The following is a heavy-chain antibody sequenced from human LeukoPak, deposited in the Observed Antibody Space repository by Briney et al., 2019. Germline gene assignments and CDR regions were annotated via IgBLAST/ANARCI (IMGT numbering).Heavy chain of an antibody. Sequence: SETLSLSCTVSGGSISSSRYYWAWIRQPPGKGLDWIGSISYSGSTYYNSPLKSRLTISVDTSKNQFSLRLSPLTAEDPAVYYCARHSGGGNYHDPFDIWGQGTMATVSS. CDR2: ISYSGST. CDR3: ARHSGGGNYHDPFDI. J-gene: IGHJ3*02. CDR1: GGSISSSRYY. D-gene: IGHD1-26*01. V-gene: IGHV4-39*01.